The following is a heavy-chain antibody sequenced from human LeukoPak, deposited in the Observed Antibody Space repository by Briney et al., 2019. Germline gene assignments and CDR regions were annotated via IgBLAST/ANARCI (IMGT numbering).Heavy chain of an antibody. Sequence: SVKVSCKASGGTFSSYAISWVRQAPGQGLEWMGGIIPTFGTANYAQKFQGRVTITADESTSTAYMELSSLRSEDTAVYYCARDRGIWFGTNPWGQGTLVTVSS. CDR3: ARDRGIWFGTNP. D-gene: IGHD3-10*01. CDR1: GGTFSSYA. CDR2: IIPTFGTA. V-gene: IGHV1-69*13. J-gene: IGHJ5*02.